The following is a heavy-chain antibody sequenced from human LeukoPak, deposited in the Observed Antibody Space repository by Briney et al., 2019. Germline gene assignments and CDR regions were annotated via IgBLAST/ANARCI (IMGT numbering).Heavy chain of an antibody. CDR2: ISGDAITT. J-gene: IGHJ5*01. CDR1: GFSFRTYI. CDR3: AKDASPYSNYAVRWFDS. Sequence: PGGSLRLSCTASGFSFRTYIMAWVRQLPGKGLEWISAISGDAITTYYAVPVKGRFTISRDNFRNTLSLQMDSLRADDSAVYYCAKDASPYSNYAVRWFDSWGQGTLDTVSS. D-gene: IGHD4/OR15-4a*01. V-gene: IGHV3-23*01.